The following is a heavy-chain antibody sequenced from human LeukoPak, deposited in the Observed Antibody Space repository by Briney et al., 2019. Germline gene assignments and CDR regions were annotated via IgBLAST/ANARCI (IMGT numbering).Heavy chain of an antibody. Sequence: GSLRLSCTVSGGSISSYYWSWIRQPAGKGLEWIGRIYTSGSTNYNPSLKSRVTMSVDTSKDQFSLKLSSVTAADTAVYYCARDQFIWFDPWGQGTLVTVSS. J-gene: IGHJ5*02. V-gene: IGHV4-4*07. CDR1: GGSISSYY. CDR3: ARDQFIWFDP. CDR2: IYTSGST.